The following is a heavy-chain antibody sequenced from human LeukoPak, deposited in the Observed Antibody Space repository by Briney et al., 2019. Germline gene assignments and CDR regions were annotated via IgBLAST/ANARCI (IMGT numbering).Heavy chain of an antibody. Sequence: GGSLRLSCAASRFTFRSSWMSWVRQAPGKELEWVATIDQRGGDKFSVDSVKGRFIISRDNAKNSVYLQMNSLTAEDTAVYYCARSSLGWFDPWGQGTLVTVSS. V-gene: IGHV3-7*01. CDR3: ARSSLGWFDP. CDR2: IDQRGGDK. CDR1: RFTFRSSW. D-gene: IGHD7-27*01. J-gene: IGHJ5*02.